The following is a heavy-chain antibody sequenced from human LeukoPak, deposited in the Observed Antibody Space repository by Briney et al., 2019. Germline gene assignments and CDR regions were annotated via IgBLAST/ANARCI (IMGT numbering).Heavy chain of an antibody. CDR2: VYYSGST. V-gene: IGHV4-39*01. J-gene: IGHJ5*02. Sequence: SETLSLTCNVSGDSITIGAFYWAWIRQSPGKGLEWIGNVYYSGSTQYNPSLRGRASISMDKTKNQFSLNLNSVSVTDTAIYYCARRDYAAWFDPWGQGTLVTVSS. D-gene: IGHD4/OR15-4a*01. CDR3: ARRDYAAWFDP. CDR1: GDSITIGAFY.